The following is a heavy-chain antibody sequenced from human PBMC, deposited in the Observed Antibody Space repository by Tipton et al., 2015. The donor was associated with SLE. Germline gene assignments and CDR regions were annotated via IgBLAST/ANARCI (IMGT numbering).Heavy chain of an antibody. D-gene: IGHD3-10*01. Sequence: QLVQSGPEVKKPGASVKVSCKASGYPFTNHYIHWVRQAPGQGLEWMGIFNPSDGSTTYSQEFQDRVTMTRDASTSTVYMDLSSLRSEDTVVYYCAREMQWRRGVYLYYWGQGTLVTVSS. CDR1: GYPFTNHY. CDR3: AREMQWRRGVYLYY. V-gene: IGHV1-46*03. CDR2: FNPSDGST. J-gene: IGHJ4*02.